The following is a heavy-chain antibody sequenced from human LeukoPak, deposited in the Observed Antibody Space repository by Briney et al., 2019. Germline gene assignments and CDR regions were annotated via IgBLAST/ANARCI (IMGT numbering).Heavy chain of an antibody. D-gene: IGHD6-25*01. CDR3: ARDRSAYYYYGMDV. J-gene: IGHJ6*02. CDR1: GDDFTS. V-gene: IGHV1-18*01. CDR2: ISAYNGNT. Sequence: ASVKVSCKTSGDDFTSITWIRQAPGQGLEWMGWISAYNGNTNYAQKLQGRVTMTTDTSTSTAYMELRSLRSDDTAVYYCARDRSAYYYYGMDVWGQGTTVTVSS.